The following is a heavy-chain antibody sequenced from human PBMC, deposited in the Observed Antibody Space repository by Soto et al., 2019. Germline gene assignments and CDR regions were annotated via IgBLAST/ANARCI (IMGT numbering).Heavy chain of an antibody. V-gene: IGHV3-73*01. J-gene: IGHJ5*02. CDR1: GFTFSGSA. D-gene: IGHD2-21*02. CDR3: TRHPNCGGDCYSEWFDP. CDR2: IRSKANRYAT. Sequence: GWSLRLSSAASGFTFSGSAMHCVRQASGKGLEWVGRIRSKANRYATAYAASVKGRFTSSRDDSKHTAYLQMNSLKTEDTAVYYCTRHPNCGGDCYSEWFDPWGQGTLVTVSS.